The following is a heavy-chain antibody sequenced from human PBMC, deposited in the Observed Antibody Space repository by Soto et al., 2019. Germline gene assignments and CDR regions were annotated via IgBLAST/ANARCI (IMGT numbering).Heavy chain of an antibody. CDR1: GFTFSSYV. Sequence: GGSLRLSCAASGFTFSSYVMSWVRQAPGKGLEWVSTISGSGASIYDADSVKGRFTISRDSSKNTVYLQMNSLRAEDTAVYYCAKDGLGSCTGGTCYGSDYWGQGTLVTVSS. J-gene: IGHJ4*02. CDR3: AKDGLGSCTGGTCYGSDY. CDR2: ISGSGASI. D-gene: IGHD2-15*01. V-gene: IGHV3-23*01.